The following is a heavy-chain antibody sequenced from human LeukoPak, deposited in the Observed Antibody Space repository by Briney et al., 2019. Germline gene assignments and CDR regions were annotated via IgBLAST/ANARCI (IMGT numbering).Heavy chain of an antibody. D-gene: IGHD3-16*01. CDR3: AKLDYHNIAALEYFQH. J-gene: IGHJ1*01. CDR2: ISFDGSKK. Sequence: GGSLRLSCAASGFTFNDYGMHWVRQAPGKGLEWVAVISFDGSKKYYVDSVKGRFTISRDDSKNTLNLQMNSLRPEDTAVYYCAKLDYHNIAALEYFQHWGQGTLVTVSS. V-gene: IGHV3-30*18. CDR1: GFTFNDYG.